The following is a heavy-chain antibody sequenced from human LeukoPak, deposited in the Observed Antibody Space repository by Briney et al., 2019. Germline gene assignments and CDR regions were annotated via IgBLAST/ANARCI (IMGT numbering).Heavy chain of an antibody. Sequence: GGSLRLSCAASGFTFSSYAMSWVSQAPGKGLEWVSAISGSGGSTYYADSVKGRFTISRDNSKNTLYLQMNSLRAEDTAVYYCAKSSSGWYASDYYMDVWGKGTTVTVSS. CDR2: ISGSGGST. CDR1: GFTFSSYA. D-gene: IGHD6-19*01. CDR3: AKSSSGWYASDYYMDV. V-gene: IGHV3-23*01. J-gene: IGHJ6*03.